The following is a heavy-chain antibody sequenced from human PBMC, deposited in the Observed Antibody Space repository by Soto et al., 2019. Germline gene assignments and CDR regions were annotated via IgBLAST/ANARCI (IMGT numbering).Heavy chain of an antibody. CDR3: ARLQFGEGFDY. Sequence: SETLSLTCAVSGGSISGGGFSWSWVRQPPGKGLEWIGYILHTGGTQYNPSLKSRVSMSVDKSKNQFSLHLTSVTAADTAVYYCARLQFGEGFDYWGQGALVTVSS. CDR1: GGSISGGGFS. D-gene: IGHD3-10*01. J-gene: IGHJ4*02. V-gene: IGHV4-30-2*01. CDR2: ILHTGGT.